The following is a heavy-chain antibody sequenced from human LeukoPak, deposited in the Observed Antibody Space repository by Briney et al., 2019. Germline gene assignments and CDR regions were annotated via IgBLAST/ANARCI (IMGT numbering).Heavy chain of an antibody. D-gene: IGHD3-3*01. CDR1: GFILSGYF. CDR3: ATDRGWRTSGYYLYYFES. Sequence: GGSLRLSCAASGFILSGYFMSWVRQAPGKGLEWVASIKHDGSEEYYVDSVRGRFTISRDNTKSSLYLQMNCLRAEDTAVYYCATDRGWRTSGYYLYYFESWGQGTLVTVSS. V-gene: IGHV3-7*01. CDR2: IKHDGSEE. J-gene: IGHJ4*02.